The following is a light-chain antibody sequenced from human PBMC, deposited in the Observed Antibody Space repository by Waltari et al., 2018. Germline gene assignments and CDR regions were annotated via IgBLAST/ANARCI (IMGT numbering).Light chain of an antibody. CDR3: QQYHNFPLT. J-gene: IGKJ5*01. CDR1: QGIVYF. Sequence: DIQMTQSPSSLSVSVGDRVTITCQASQGIVYFLNWYQHKPGKAPKLLIYDASNLETGVPSRFSGSGSGTDFTFTITSLHPEDIATYYCQQYHNFPLTFGQGTRLEIK. V-gene: IGKV1-33*01. CDR2: DAS.